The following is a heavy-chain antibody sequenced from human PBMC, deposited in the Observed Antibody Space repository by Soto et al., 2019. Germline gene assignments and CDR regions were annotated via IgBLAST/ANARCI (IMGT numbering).Heavy chain of an antibody. CDR3: ARDVYGSGSFSFDY. D-gene: IGHD3-10*01. V-gene: IGHV3-21*01. CDR2: ISGSNTYR. CDR1: GFTFSTYS. Sequence: EVQLVESGGGLVQPGGSLRLSCAASGFTFSTYSMNWVRQAPGKGLEWVSSISGSNTYRYYAVSVKGRFTISRDNATNSPHLQINGLRAEDTAVYYCARDVYGSGSFSFDYWGQGTLVTVSS. J-gene: IGHJ4*02.